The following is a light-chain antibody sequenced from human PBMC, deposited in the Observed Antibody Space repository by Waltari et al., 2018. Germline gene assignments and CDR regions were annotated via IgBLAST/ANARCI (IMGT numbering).Light chain of an antibody. V-gene: IGLV1-51*02. CDR2: ENN. CDR3: GTWDNSVSVSV. Sequence: QSVLTQPPSVSAAPGQKVTISCSGASTYNFVSCYQQVPGTAPKLLIYENNNPPSGSPARFAGAKSGTSATLVITGLQTGDEADYYCGTWDNSVSVSVFGGGTKLTVL. J-gene: IGLJ3*02. CDR1: STYNF.